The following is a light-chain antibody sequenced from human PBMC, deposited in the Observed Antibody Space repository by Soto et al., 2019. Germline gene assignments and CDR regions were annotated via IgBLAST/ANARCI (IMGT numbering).Light chain of an antibody. V-gene: IGLV2-14*01. J-gene: IGLJ2*01. CDR2: DVS. CDR3: SSYASTSTLVV. Sequence: QYALTQSASVSGSPGQSITISCTGTSSDVGTYNYVSWYQQHPGKAPKLIIYDVSTRPSGLSNRFSGSKSGNTASLTISGLQAEDEADYFCSSYASTSTLVVFGGGTKLTVL. CDR1: SSDVGTYNY.